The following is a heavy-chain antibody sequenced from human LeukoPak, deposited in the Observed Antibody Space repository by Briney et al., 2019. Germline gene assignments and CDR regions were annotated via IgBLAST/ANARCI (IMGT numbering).Heavy chain of an antibody. V-gene: IGHV4-34*01. CDR1: GGSFSGYY. Sequence: PSETLSLTCAVYGGSFSGYYWSWIRQPPGKGLEWIGEINHSGSTNYNPSLKSRVTISVDTSKNQFSLKLSSVTAADTAVYCCARGGIQLHPYYFDYWGQGTLVTVSS. J-gene: IGHJ4*02. CDR3: ARGGIQLHPYYFDY. CDR2: INHSGST. D-gene: IGHD5-18*01.